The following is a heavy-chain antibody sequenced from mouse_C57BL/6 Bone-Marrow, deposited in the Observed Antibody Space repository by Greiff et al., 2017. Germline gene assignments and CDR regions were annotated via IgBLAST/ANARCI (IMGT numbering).Heavy chain of an antibody. CDR2: IHPSDSGT. D-gene: IGHD1-1*01. Sequence: QVQLKQSGAELVKPGASVKVSCKASGYTFTSYWLHWVKQRPGQGLEWIGRIHPSDSGTNYNQKFKGKATLTVDTSSSTAYMQLSSLTSEDSAVYYCASPRYYYGSSGGFAYWGQGTLVTVSA. CDR1: GYTFTSYW. J-gene: IGHJ3*01. CDR3: ASPRYYYGSSGGFAY. V-gene: IGHV1-74*01.